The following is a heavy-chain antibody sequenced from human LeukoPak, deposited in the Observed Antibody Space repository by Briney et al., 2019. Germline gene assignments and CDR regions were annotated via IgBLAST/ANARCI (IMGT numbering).Heavy chain of an antibody. CDR1: VGSFIGTY. CDR3: ARGTSYYYYGMDV. J-gene: IGHJ6*02. CDR2: INHSGST. Sequence: SETLPLTSPFYVGSFIGTYWSGIRRPQGRGRKGFGEINHSGSTNYNPSLKSRVTISVDTSKNQFSLKLSSVTAADTAVYYCARGTSYYYYGMDVWGQGTTVTVSS. V-gene: IGHV4-34*01.